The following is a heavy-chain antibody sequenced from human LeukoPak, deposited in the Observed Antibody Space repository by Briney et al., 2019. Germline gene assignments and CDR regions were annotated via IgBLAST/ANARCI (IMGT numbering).Heavy chain of an antibody. Sequence: ASVKVSCKASGYTFTGYFIHWVRQAPGQGLEWMGGINLNSGGTNYAQKFQGRVTMTRDTSISTAYMELSRLRSDDTAVYYCARAVGAGIAAAGTDPRRTPSLDYWGQGTLVTVSS. J-gene: IGHJ4*02. CDR1: GYTFTGYF. CDR2: INLNSGGT. V-gene: IGHV1-2*02. D-gene: IGHD6-13*01. CDR3: ARAVGAGIAAAGTDPRRTPSLDY.